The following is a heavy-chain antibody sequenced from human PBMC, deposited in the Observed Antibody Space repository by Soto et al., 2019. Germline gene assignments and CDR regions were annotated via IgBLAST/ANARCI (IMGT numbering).Heavy chain of an antibody. CDR3: ARGGGIYSISWPLDY. V-gene: IGHV1-18*04. CDR2: TSDYNGNT. D-gene: IGHD6-13*01. Sequence: GASVKVSCKASGYTFTNYGISWVRQAPGQGLEWMGWTSDYNGNTNYAQKFQGRVTLTTDTSTSTACMELRSLRSDDTAVYYCARGGGIYSISWPLDYWGQGTLVTSPQ. CDR1: GYTFTNYG. J-gene: IGHJ4*02.